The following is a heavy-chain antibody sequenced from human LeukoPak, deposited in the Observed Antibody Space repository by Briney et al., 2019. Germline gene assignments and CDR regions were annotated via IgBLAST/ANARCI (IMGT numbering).Heavy chain of an antibody. D-gene: IGHD1-7*01. CDR2: IYHSGST. V-gene: IGHV4-30-2*02. CDR1: GGSISSGGYS. Sequence: PSETLSLTCAVSGGSISSGGYSWSWIRQPPGKGLEWIGYIYHSGSTYYNPSLKSRVTISVDRSKNQFSLKLSSVTAADTAVYYCARYSITGTTFYYYGMGVWGQGTTVTVSS. CDR3: ARYSITGTTFYYYGMGV. J-gene: IGHJ6*02.